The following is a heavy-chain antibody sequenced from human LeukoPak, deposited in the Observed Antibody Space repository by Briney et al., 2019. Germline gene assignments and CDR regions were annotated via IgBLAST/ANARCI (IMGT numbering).Heavy chain of an antibody. V-gene: IGHV3-23*01. CDR2: ISGSGGST. Sequence: GGSLRLSCAASGFTFSSYAMSWVRQAPGKGLEWVSAISGSGGSTYYADSVKGRFTISRDNSKNTLHLQMNSLRAEDTAVYYCAKAHDGDILTGYYWYYYGMDVWGQGTTVTVSS. D-gene: IGHD3-9*01. J-gene: IGHJ6*02. CDR3: AKAHDGDILTGYYWYYYGMDV. CDR1: GFTFSSYA.